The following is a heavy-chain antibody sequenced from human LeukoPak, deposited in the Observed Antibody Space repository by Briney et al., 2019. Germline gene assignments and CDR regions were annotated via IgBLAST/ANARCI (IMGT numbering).Heavy chain of an antibody. CDR3: ARNFDS. J-gene: IGHJ4*02. CDR1: GFTFTGYT. Sequence: PGGSLRLSCAASGFTFTGYTMNWVRQAPGKGLEWVSYITSTSSTIYYADSVKGRFTMSRDNAENTLYLQMDSLRAEDTGVYYCARNFDSWGQGTLVTVSS. CDR2: ITSTSSTI. V-gene: IGHV3-48*01.